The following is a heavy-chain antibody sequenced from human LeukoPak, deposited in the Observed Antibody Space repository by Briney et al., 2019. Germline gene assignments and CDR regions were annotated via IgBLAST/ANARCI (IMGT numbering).Heavy chain of an antibody. V-gene: IGHV1-46*01. CDR3: ARDQEGFDY. Sequence: ASVKVSCKASGYTFTSNYKHWVRQAPGQGLEWMGMIYPRDGSTSYAQKFQGRVTVTRDTSTSTVHMELSGLRSEDTAVYYCARDQEGFDYWGQGTLVTVSS. CDR2: IYPRDGST. CDR1: GYTFTSNY. J-gene: IGHJ4*02.